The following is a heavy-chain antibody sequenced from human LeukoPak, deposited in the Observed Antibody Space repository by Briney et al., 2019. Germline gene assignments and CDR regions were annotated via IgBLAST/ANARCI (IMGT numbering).Heavy chain of an antibody. CDR3: ARKGGFDF. V-gene: IGHV3-48*03. CDR1: GFTFSTYE. Sequence: PGGSLRLSCAASGFTFSTYEMNWVPQAPGKGLEWVSYISASGSTIYYTDSVKGRFTISRDNAKNSLYLQMSSLRAEDTATYYCARKGGFDFWGQGTLVTLSS. J-gene: IGHJ4*02. D-gene: IGHD3-16*01. CDR2: ISASGSTI.